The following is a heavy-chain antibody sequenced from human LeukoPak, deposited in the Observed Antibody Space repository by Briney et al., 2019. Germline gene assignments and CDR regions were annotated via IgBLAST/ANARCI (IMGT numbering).Heavy chain of an antibody. V-gene: IGHV1-8*01. D-gene: IGHD5-18*01. J-gene: IGHJ4*02. CDR1: GYTFTTYD. Sequence: ASVKVSCKASGYTFTTYDINWVRQATGQGLEWMGWMNPNSGNTGYAQKFQGRVTMTRNTSISTAFMELSGLRSEDTAVYFCARRNTAMVAGLDYWGQGSLVTVSS. CDR3: ARRNTAMVAGLDY. CDR2: MNPNSGNT.